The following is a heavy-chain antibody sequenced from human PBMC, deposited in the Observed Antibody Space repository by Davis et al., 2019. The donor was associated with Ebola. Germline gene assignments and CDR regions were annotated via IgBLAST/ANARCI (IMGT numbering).Heavy chain of an antibody. D-gene: IGHD4-17*01. V-gene: IGHV1-69*13. CDR1: GGTFSSYA. CDR3: ARDDYGDNWFDP. J-gene: IGHJ5*02. CDR2: IIPIFGTA. Sequence: SVKVSCKASGGTFSSYAISWVRQAPGQGLEWMGGIIPIFGTANYAQKFQGRVTIIADESTSTAYMELSSLRSEDTAVYYCARDDYGDNWFDPWGQGTLVTVSS.